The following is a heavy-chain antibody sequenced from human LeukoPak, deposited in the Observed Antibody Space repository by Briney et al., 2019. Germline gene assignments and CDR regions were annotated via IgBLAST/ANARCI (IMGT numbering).Heavy chain of an antibody. CDR2: ISYDGGIK. CDR3: AKGYSSGLYKLYYFDY. D-gene: IGHD2-15*01. J-gene: IGHJ4*02. Sequence: PGGSLRLSCAASGFTFGNYGMHWVRQAPGKGLEWVALISYDGGIKDYADSVRGRLTISRDNSKNTLFLQMNSLRVEDTAVYFCAKGYSSGLYKLYYFDYWGQGTLVTVSS. CDR1: GFTFGNYG. V-gene: IGHV3-30*18.